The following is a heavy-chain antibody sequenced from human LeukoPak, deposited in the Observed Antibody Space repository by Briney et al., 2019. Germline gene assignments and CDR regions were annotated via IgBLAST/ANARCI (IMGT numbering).Heavy chain of an antibody. CDR2: FDPEDGET. CDR1: GYTLTELS. J-gene: IGHJ6*03. D-gene: IGHD6-19*01. Sequence: ASVKVSCKVSGYTLTELSMHWVRQAPGKGLEWMGGFDPEDGETIYAQKFQGRVTMTEDTSTDTAYMELSSLRSEDTAVYYCARAKPRTRTAGISYYYMDVWGKGTTVTVSS. V-gene: IGHV1-24*01. CDR3: ARAKPRTRTAGISYYYMDV.